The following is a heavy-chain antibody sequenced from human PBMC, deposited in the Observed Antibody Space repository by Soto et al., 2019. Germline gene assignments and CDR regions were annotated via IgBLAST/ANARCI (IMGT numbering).Heavy chain of an antibody. CDR1: GFTFSSYG. CDR3: ARDVSYYDSWGGYLEY. D-gene: IGHD3-22*01. CDR2: IWYDGSNK. J-gene: IGHJ4*02. V-gene: IGHV3-33*01. Sequence: QVQLVESGGGVVQPGRSLRLSCAASGFTFSSYGMHWVRQAPGKGLEWVAVIWYDGSNKYYADSVKGRFTISRDNSKNTLYLQMNSLRAEDTAVYYCARDVSYYDSWGGYLEYWGQGTLVTVSS.